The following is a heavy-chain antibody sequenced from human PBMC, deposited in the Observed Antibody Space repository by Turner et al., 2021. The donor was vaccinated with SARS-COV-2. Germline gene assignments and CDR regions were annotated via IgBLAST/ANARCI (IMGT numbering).Heavy chain of an antibody. J-gene: IGHJ6*02. Sequence: QVQLVESGGGGVQPGRSLRHSCAASGFTFSSYAMHWVRQAPGKGLEWVAVISYDGSNKYYADSVKGRFTLSRDNSKNTLYLQMNSLRAEDTAVYYCARDSPYCTNGVCYTSYYGMDVWGQGTTVTVSS. V-gene: IGHV3-30*04. CDR1: GFTFSSYA. CDR3: ARDSPYCTNGVCYTSYYGMDV. CDR2: ISYDGSNK. D-gene: IGHD2-8*01.